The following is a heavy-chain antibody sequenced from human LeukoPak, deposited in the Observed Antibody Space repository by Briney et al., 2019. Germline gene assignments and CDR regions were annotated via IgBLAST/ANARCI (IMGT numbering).Heavy chain of an antibody. V-gene: IGHV3-21*01. J-gene: IGHJ3*02. CDR2: ISSSSRYI. Sequence: GGSLRLSCAASGFTFSSYGMNWVRQAPGKGLEWVSSISSSSRYIYYADSVKGRFTISRDNARSSLYLQMNSLRAEDTVVYYCARDRYYDSSDYYDEDALDIWGQGTMVTVSS. CDR1: GFTFSSYG. D-gene: IGHD3-22*01. CDR3: ARDRYYDSSDYYDEDALDI.